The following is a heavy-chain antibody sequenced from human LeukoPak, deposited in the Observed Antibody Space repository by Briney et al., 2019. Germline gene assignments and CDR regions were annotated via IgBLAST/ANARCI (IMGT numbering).Heavy chain of an antibody. J-gene: IGHJ6*03. V-gene: IGHV4-4*09. CDR2: IYTTGST. CDR3: TRIYGSGTSFGYLDV. D-gene: IGHD3-10*01. Sequence: GSLRLSCAASGFTFSSYAMSWVRQPPGKGLEWIGYIYTTGSTNHNPSLKSRVTISVDTSKNQFSLKLTSVTAADTAVYYCTRIYGSGTSFGYLDVWGKGTTVTVSS. CDR1: GFTFSSYA.